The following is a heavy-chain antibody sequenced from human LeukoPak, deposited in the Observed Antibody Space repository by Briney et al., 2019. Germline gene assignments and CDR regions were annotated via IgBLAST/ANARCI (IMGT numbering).Heavy chain of an antibody. V-gene: IGHV3-23*01. D-gene: IGHD6-13*01. CDR1: GFTFSSYG. CDR2: ISGSGGST. CDR3: AKDRFDSSSWGSFDY. J-gene: IGHJ4*02. Sequence: GGSLRLSCAASGFTFSSYGISWVRQAPGKGLEWVSAISGSGGSTYYADSVKGRFTISRDNSKNTLYLQMNSLRAEDTAVYYCAKDRFDSSSWGSFDYWGQGTLVTVSS.